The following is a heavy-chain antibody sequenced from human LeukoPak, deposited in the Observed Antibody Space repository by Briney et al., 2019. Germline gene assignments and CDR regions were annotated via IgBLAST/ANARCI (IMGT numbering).Heavy chain of an antibody. Sequence: PGGSLRLSCAASGFTFSSYAMSWVRQAPGKGLEWVSAISGSGGSTYYADSVKGRFTISRDNSKSTLYLQMNSLRAEDTAVYYCARKMMSYYDSSGYPMPPDSWGQGTLVTVSS. V-gene: IGHV3-23*01. CDR1: GFTFSSYA. D-gene: IGHD3-22*01. CDR3: ARKMMSYYDSSGYPMPPDS. CDR2: ISGSGGST. J-gene: IGHJ4*02.